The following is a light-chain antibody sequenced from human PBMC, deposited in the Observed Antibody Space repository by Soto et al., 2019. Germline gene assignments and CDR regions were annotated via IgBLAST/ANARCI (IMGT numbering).Light chain of an antibody. J-gene: IGKJ2*01. Sequence: DIQMPQSPSSLSASVGDRVTITCRASQSISSYLNWYQQKPGKAPKLLIYAASSLQSGVPSRFSGSGSGTDLTLTISSLQPEDFATDYCQQSYSTPYTFGQGTKLEIK. V-gene: IGKV1-39*01. CDR2: AAS. CDR1: QSISSY. CDR3: QQSYSTPYT.